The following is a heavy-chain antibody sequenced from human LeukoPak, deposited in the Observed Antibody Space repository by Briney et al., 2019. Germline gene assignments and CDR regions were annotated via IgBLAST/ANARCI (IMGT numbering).Heavy chain of an antibody. CDR2: INAGNGNT. CDR3: ARGKFYYDSSGYYSREGYWFDP. Sequence: ASVKVSCKASGYTFTSYAMHWVRRAPGQRLEWMGWINAGNGNTKYSQKFQGRVTITRDTSASTAYMELSSLRSEDTAVYYCARGKFYYDSSGYYSREGYWFDPWGQGTLVTVSS. J-gene: IGHJ5*02. V-gene: IGHV1-3*01. D-gene: IGHD3-22*01. CDR1: GYTFTSYA.